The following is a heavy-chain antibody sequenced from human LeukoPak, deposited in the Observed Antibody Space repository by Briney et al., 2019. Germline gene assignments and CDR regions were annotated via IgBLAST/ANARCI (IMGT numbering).Heavy chain of an antibody. V-gene: IGHV3-23*01. CDR1: GFTFSTYG. Sequence: PGGTLRLSCAASGFTFSTYGMSWVCQAPGKGLEWVSATSSTGGTTYYADSVKGRFTISRDNSKNTLYLQMNSLRAEDTAVYYCARVTYGSGTYGAFDYWGQGTLVTVSS. D-gene: IGHD3-10*01. CDR2: TSSTGGTT. CDR3: ARVTYGSGTYGAFDY. J-gene: IGHJ4*02.